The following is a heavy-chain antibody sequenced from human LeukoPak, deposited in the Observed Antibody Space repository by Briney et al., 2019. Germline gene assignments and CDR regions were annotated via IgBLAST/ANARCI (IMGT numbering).Heavy chain of an antibody. V-gene: IGHV1-8*01. CDR1: GYTFTSYD. D-gene: IGHD5-24*01. CDR2: MNPNSGNT. J-gene: IGHJ6*03. Sequence: ASVKVSCKASGYTFTSYDINWVRQATGQGLEWMGWMNPNSGNTGYAQKFQGRVTMTRNTSISTAYMELSSLRSEDTAVYYCAREADGMGLGGFYYYYYYMDVWGKGTTVTISS. CDR3: AREADGMGLGGFYYYYYYMDV.